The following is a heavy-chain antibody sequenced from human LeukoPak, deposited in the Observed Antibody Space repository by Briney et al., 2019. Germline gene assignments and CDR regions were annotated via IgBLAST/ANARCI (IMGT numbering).Heavy chain of an antibody. CDR1: GGSVSRGSYY. V-gene: IGHV4-39*07. CDR2: INHSGST. J-gene: IGHJ6*02. Sequence: SETLSLTCTVSGGSVSRGSYYWSWIRQPPGNGLEWIGEINHSGSTNYNPSLKSRVTISVDTSKNQFSLKLSSVTAADTAVYYCARAWSVTYYYYGMDVWGQGTTVTVSS. CDR3: ARAWSVTYYYYGMDV. D-gene: IGHD4-11*01.